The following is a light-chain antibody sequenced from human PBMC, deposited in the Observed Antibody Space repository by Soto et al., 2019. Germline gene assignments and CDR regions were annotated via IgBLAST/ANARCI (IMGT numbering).Light chain of an antibody. CDR1: SSDVGGYNY. J-gene: IGLJ1*01. V-gene: IGLV2-14*01. CDR2: DVS. CDR3: SSYTSSSTLLYV. Sequence: QSALTQPASVSGSPGQSITISCTGTSSDVGGYNYVSWYQQHPGKAPKLRIYDVSNRPSGVSNRFSGSKSGNRASLTISGLQAEDEADYYCSSYTSSSTLLYVFGTGTKLTVL.